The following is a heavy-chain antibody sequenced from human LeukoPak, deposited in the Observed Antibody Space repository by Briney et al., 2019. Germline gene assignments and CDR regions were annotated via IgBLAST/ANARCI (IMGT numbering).Heavy chain of an antibody. CDR1: GFTFSSYW. J-gene: IGHJ6*02. Sequence: GSLRLSCAASGFTFSSYWMNWVRQAPGKGLEWVVNIKQDGSEKYYVDSVKGRFTIPRDNAKNSLFLQMNNVRTEDTAVYYCARDVDVWGQGTTVTVSS. CDR2: IKQDGSEK. V-gene: IGHV3-7*01. CDR3: ARDVDV.